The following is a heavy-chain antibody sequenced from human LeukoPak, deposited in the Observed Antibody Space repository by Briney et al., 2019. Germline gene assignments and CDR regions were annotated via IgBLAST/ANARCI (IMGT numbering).Heavy chain of an antibody. CDR2: IKSKTDGGTT. CDR1: EFTFSNAW. Sequence: GGSLRLSCAASEFTFSNAWMNWVRPGPGKGLEWVVRIKSKTDGGTTDYAAPVEGRFTISRDDSKNTVYLQMNSLKTDDTAVYYCTSQYFDYWGQGTLVAVSS. CDR3: TSQYFDY. J-gene: IGHJ4*02. V-gene: IGHV3-15*01.